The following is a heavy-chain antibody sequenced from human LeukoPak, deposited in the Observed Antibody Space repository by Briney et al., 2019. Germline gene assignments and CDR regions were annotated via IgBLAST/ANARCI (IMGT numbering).Heavy chain of an antibody. J-gene: IGHJ4*02. CDR2: INPNSGGT. D-gene: IGHD3-22*01. CDR3: ARVLSGSGYYF. CDR1: GYTFTGYY. Sequence: ASVKVSCKASGYTFTGYYMHWVRQAPGQGLEWMGWINPNSGGTNYAQKFQGRVTMTRDTSISTTYMELSRLRSDHTAVYYCARVLSGSGYYFWGQGTLVTVSS. V-gene: IGHV1-2*02.